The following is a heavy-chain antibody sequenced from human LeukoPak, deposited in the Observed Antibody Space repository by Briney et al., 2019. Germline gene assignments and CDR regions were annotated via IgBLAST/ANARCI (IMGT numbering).Heavy chain of an antibody. J-gene: IGHJ4*02. CDR3: AGSGSYYSYFEY. CDR1: QYTFTSYY. CDR2: INPGGGTT. V-gene: IGHV1-46*01. Sequence: VSVKVSCKASQYTFTSYYIHWVRQAPGQGLEWMGIINPGGGTTTYAQKFQGRVTMTRDTSTSTVHMELSSLRSEDTAVYSCAGSGSYYSYFEYWGQGTLVTVSS. D-gene: IGHD3-10*01.